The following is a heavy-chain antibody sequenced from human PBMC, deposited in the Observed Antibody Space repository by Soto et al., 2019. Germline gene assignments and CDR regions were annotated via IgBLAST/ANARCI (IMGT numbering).Heavy chain of an antibody. V-gene: IGHV1-2*04. CDR3: ARGLAPSSGWYWDY. CDR2: INPNSGGT. Sequence: ASVKVSCKASGYTFTGYYMHWVRQAPGQGLEWMGWINPNSGGTNYAQKFQGWVTMTRDTSISTAYMELSRLRSDDTAVYYCARGLAPSSGWYWDYWGQGTLVTVSS. J-gene: IGHJ4*02. CDR1: GYTFTGYY. D-gene: IGHD6-19*01.